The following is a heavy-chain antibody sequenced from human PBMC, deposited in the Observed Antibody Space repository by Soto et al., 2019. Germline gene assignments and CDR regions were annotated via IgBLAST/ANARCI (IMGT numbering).Heavy chain of an antibody. Sequence: QPGGSLRLSCAASGFSFSDYNMNWVRQAPGKGLEWISYTSTTNDIYYADSVRGRFAVSCDIAKNSLYLQMNSLRDDDTAVYFCVRDHNWAFDCWGQGILVTVSS. D-gene: IGHD1-20*01. CDR1: GFSFSDYN. CDR3: VRDHNWAFDC. V-gene: IGHV3-48*02. J-gene: IGHJ4*02. CDR2: TSTTNDI.